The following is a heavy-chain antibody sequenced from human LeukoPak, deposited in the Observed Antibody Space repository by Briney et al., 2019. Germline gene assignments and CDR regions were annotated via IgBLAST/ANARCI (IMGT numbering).Heavy chain of an antibody. CDR1: GFTFSSYE. J-gene: IGHJ4*02. CDR3: ARKYDFWSGLDY. CDR2: ISSSGSTI. V-gene: IGHV3-48*03. D-gene: IGHD3-3*01. Sequence: GRSLRLSCAASGFTFSSYEMNWVRQAPGKGLEWVSYISSSGSTIYYADSVKGRFTFSRDNAKNSLYLQMNSLRAEDTAVYYCARKYDFWSGLDYWGQGTLVTVSS.